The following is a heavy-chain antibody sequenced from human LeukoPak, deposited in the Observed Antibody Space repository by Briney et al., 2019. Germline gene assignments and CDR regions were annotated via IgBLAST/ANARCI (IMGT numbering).Heavy chain of an antibody. CDR1: GGSISSYY. D-gene: IGHD6-19*01. J-gene: IGHJ4*02. CDR2: IYYSGST. V-gene: IGHV4-59*01. Sequence: PSETLSLTCTVSGGSISSYYWSWIRQPPGKRLEWIGYIYYSGSTNYNPSLKSRVTISVDTSKNQFSLKLSSVTAADTAVYYCARELTGAGFDYWGQGTLVTVSS. CDR3: ARELTGAGFDY.